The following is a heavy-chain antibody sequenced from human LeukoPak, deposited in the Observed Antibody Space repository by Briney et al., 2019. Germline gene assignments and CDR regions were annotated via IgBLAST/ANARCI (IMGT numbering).Heavy chain of an antibody. J-gene: IGHJ4*02. Sequence: GGSLRLSCAASGFTFSSYDMHWVRQATGKGLEWVSAIGTAGDTYYPGSVKGRFTISRENAKNSLDLQMNSLRAGYTAVYYCAIYVSGDYYNYGGQGTLVTVYS. D-gene: IGHD3-10*02. V-gene: IGHV3-13*04. CDR1: GFTFSSYD. CDR3: AIYVSGDYYNY. CDR2: IGTAGDT.